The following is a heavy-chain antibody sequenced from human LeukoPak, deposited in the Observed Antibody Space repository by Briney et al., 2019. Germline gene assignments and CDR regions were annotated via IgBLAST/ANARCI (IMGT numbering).Heavy chain of an antibody. D-gene: IGHD1-20*01. CDR2: ISAYNGNT. V-gene: IGHV1-18*01. J-gene: IGHJ5*02. CDR1: GYTFTIHG. CDR3: AGEINYNWFDH. Sequence: ASVKVSCKASGYTFTIHGLSWVRQAPGQGLEWMGWISAYNGNTNYAQKLQGRVTMTTDTSTSTAYMELRSLRSDDTAVYYCAGEINYNWFDHWGQGTLVTASS.